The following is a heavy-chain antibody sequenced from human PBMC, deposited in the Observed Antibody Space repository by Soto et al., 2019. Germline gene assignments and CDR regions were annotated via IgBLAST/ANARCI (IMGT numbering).Heavy chain of an antibody. CDR3: ARGDGYDPYSYFDY. CDR2: ISGSGGST. J-gene: IGHJ4*02. CDR1: GFTFSNYA. Sequence: PGGSLRLSCAASGFTFSNYAMTWVRQAPGKGLEWVSAISGSGGSTYYADSVKGRFTISRDNPKNTLYLQMNSLRADDTAVYYCARGDGYDPYSYFDYWGQGILVTVSS. D-gene: IGHD5-12*01. V-gene: IGHV3-23*01.